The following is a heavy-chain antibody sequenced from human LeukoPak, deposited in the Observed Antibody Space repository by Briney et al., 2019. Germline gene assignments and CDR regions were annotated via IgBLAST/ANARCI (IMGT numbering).Heavy chain of an antibody. CDR3: ARDRRESAYHGSSSWYGRYYYYYYMDV. CDR1: GGSIRSSDDY. Sequence: PSETLSLTCSVSGGSIRSSDDYWGFVRQTPGKGLEWMGSIYYTGSSHYNPSLKSRATISVDTSKNQFSLKLSSVTAADTAVYYCARDRRESAYHGSSSWYGRYYYYYYMDVWGKGTTVTISS. V-gene: IGHV4-39*07. D-gene: IGHD6-13*01. CDR2: IYYTGSS. J-gene: IGHJ6*03.